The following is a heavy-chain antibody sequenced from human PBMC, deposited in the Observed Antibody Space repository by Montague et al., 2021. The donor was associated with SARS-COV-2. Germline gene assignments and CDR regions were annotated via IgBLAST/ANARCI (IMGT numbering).Heavy chain of an antibody. D-gene: IGHD1-26*01. J-gene: IGHJ4*02. CDR1: NYSVSSGYY. V-gene: IGHV4-38-2*02. CDR3: ARGVVGPTVLFLEY. CDR2: KLHSGST. Sequence: SETLSLTCTVSNYSVSSGYYWGWIRQFPGKGLEWIGSKLHSGSTXXNPSLQSRVITSVDTSNNQVSLELRSVSAADTAVYYCARGVVGPTVLFLEYWGQGILVAVSS.